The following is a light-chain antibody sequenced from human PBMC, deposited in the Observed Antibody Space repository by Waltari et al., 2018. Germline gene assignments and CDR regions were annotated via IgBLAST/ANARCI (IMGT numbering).Light chain of an antibody. J-gene: IGLJ3*02. Sequence: ALPHPRSASGSPGQSVTISGTAISSDVGDYNFVSWYQQHPGKAPTRMIHDVSRRPSGVADRFSGSKSGNTASLNISGLQAEDEAEYYCCSYVGSHTNWVFGGGTKLTVL. CDR1: SSDVGDYNF. V-gene: IGLV2-11*01. CDR2: DVS. CDR3: CSYVGSHTNWV.